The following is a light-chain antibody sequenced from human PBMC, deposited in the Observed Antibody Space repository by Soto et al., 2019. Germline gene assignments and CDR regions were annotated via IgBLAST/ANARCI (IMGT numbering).Light chain of an antibody. CDR2: GAS. V-gene: IGKV1-39*01. CDR1: HRISSH. J-gene: IGKJ2*01. Sequence: DILMTQSQSSLSASVGDRVTITCRARHRISSHVNWYHQRPGKAPTLLIFGASVLQSGVPSRFSGTGSGTEVTLTISSLQPEDLGTYYGQQTYSTPYTFGQGTTVVIK. CDR3: QQTYSTPYT.